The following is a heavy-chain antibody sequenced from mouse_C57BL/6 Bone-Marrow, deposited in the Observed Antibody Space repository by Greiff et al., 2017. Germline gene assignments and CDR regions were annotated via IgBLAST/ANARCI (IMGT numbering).Heavy chain of an antibody. CDR1: GFTFSSYA. CDR2: ISDGGSYT. D-gene: IGHD2-5*01. J-gene: IGHJ3*01. V-gene: IGHV5-4*03. CDR3: ARYYYSKGVFAY. Sequence: EVKLQESGGGLVKPGGSLKLSCAASGFTFSSYAMSWVRQTPEKRLEWVATISDGGSYTYYPDNVKGRFTISRDNAKNNLYLQMSHLKSEDTAMYYCARYYYSKGVFAYWGQGTLVTVSA.